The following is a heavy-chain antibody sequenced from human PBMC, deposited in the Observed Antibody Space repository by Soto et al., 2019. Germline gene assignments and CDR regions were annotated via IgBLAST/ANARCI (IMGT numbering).Heavy chain of an antibody. V-gene: IGHV4-30-4*01. Sequence: SETLSLTCTVSGGSISSGDYYWSWIRQPPGKGLEWIGYIYYSGSTDYNPSLKSRVTISGDTSKNQFSLKLSSVTAADTAVYYCARATLGYCSSTSCYGFDIWGQGTMVTVSS. CDR3: ARATLGYCSSTSCYGFDI. CDR1: GGSISSGDYY. J-gene: IGHJ3*02. CDR2: IYYSGST. D-gene: IGHD2-2*01.